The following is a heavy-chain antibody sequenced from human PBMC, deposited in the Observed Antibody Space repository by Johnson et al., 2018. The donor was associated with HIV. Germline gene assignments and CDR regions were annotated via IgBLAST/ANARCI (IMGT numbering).Heavy chain of an antibody. D-gene: IGHD6-19*01. CDR2: ISYDGSNK. CDR1: GFTFGSYA. J-gene: IGHJ3*02. Sequence: VQLVESGGGVAQPGRSLRLSCAASGFTFGSYAFHWVRQAPGKGLEWVALISYDGSNKYYTDSVKGRFTISRDNSKNTLYLLMNSLRADDTAVYYCARVRRSGWYDNDAFDIWGQGTMVTVSS. V-gene: IGHV3-30*04. CDR3: ARVRRSGWYDNDAFDI.